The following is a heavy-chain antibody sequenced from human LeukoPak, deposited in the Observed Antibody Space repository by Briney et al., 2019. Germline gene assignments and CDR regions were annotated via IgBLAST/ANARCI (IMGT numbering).Heavy chain of an antibody. Sequence: ETLSLTCTVSGGSIRRYYWSWISETPGERLERIGHIYYSGSTNYNPSLKSRVPISVETSKNQFSLKLSSVTAADTALYYCASLQKPGWFDPWGQGTLVTVSS. J-gene: IGHJ5*02. CDR3: ASLQKPGWFDP. V-gene: IGHV4-59*01. CDR2: IYYSGST. D-gene: IGHD4-11*01. CDR1: GGSIRRYY.